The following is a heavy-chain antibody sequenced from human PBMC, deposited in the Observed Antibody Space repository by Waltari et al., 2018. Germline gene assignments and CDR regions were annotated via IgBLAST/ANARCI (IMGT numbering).Heavy chain of an antibody. CDR3: ARGGVTIFGVVIIRNMGAFDI. CDR1: GGSFSGYY. J-gene: IGHJ3*02. CDR2: INHSGST. Sequence: QVQLQQWGAGLLKPSETLSLTCAVYGGSFSGYYWSWIRQPPGKGLEWIGEINHSGSTNYNPSLKSRVTISVDTSKNQFSLKLSSVTAADTAVYYCARGGVTIFGVVIIRNMGAFDIWGQGTMVTVSS. D-gene: IGHD3-3*01. V-gene: IGHV4-34*01.